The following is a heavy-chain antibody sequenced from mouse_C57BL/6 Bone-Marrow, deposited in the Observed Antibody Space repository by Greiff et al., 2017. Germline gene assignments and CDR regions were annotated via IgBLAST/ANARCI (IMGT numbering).Heavy chain of an antibody. CDR1: GYTFTSYG. CDR2: IYPRSGNN. D-gene: IGHD2-12*01. Sequence: QVQLQQSGAELARPGASVKLSCKASGYTFTSYGISWVQPRPGQGLEWIGEIYPRSGNNYYNEKFKGKATLTADKSSSTAYMELSSLTSEDSAVYCWARWELRRPYAMDYWGKGTSVTVSS. J-gene: IGHJ4*01. V-gene: IGHV1-81*01. CDR3: ARWELRRPYAMDY.